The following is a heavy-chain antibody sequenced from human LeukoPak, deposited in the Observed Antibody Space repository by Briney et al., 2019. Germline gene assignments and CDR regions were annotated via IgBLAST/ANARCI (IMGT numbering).Heavy chain of an antibody. CDR3: AKQSAGSAAWYSLHYDF. CDR1: GFTLSSYA. Sequence: GGSLRLSCAASGFTLSSYAMTWVRQAPGRGLEWVSSVDGGGGGTYYADSVKGRFTISRDNSKDTLYLQMNGLRAEDTAVHFCAKQSAGSAAWYSLHYDFWGQGTLVTVSS. J-gene: IGHJ4*02. CDR2: VDGGGGGT. D-gene: IGHD6-13*01. V-gene: IGHV3-23*01.